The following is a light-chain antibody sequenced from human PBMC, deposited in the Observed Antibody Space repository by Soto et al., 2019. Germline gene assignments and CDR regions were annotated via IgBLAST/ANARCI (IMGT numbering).Light chain of an antibody. V-gene: IGKV1-39*01. CDR3: QQSYSTPRP. CDR1: QSISSY. Sequence: EIQMTQYKSSLSASVGDRVTITCRASQSISSYLNWYQQKPGKAPKLLIYAASSLQSGVPSRFSGSGSGTDFTLTISSLQPEDFATYYCQQSYSTPRPFGQRTNV. J-gene: IGKJ1*01. CDR2: AAS.